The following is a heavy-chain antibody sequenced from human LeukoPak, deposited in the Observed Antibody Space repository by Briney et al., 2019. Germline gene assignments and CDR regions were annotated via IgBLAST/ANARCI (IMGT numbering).Heavy chain of an antibody. CDR3: ARDSHAGFRRGYYQFDY. D-gene: IGHD3-3*01. CDR1: GYTFTGYY. J-gene: IGHJ4*02. V-gene: IGHV1-2*02. CDR2: INPNSGGT. Sequence: GASVKVSCKASGYTFTGYYMHWVRQAPGQGLEWMGWINPNSGGTNYAQKFQGRVTMTRDTSISTAYMELSRLRSDDTAVYYCARDSHAGFRRGYYQFDYWGQGTLVTVSS.